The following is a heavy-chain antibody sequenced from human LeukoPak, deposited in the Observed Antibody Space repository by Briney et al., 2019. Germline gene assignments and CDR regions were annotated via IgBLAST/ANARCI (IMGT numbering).Heavy chain of an antibody. J-gene: IGHJ5*02. CDR2: IYTSGST. CDR1: GGSISSYY. Sequence: SETLSLTCTVSGGSISSYYWSWIRQPAGKGLEWIGRIYTSGSTNYNPSLKSRVTMSVDTSKNQFSLKLSSVTAADTAVYYCARDIYCSSTSCYTGISWFDPWGQGTLVAVSS. D-gene: IGHD2-2*02. CDR3: ARDIYCSSTSCYTGISWFDP. V-gene: IGHV4-4*07.